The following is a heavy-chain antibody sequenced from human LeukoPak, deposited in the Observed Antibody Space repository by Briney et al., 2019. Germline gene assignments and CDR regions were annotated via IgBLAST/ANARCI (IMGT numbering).Heavy chain of an antibody. Sequence: GGSLRLSCAASGFTFSNSGMHWVRQAPGKGLEWVAFIRYDGNNEYVDSVKGRFTISRDNSMNTLYLQMNSLRAEDTAVYYCAKEGVEGSVAAAGTAFDYWGREPWSPSPQ. J-gene: IGHJ4*02. V-gene: IGHV3-30*02. CDR3: AKEGVEGSVAAAGTAFDY. D-gene: IGHD6-13*01. CDR1: GFTFSNSG. CDR2: IRYDGNNE.